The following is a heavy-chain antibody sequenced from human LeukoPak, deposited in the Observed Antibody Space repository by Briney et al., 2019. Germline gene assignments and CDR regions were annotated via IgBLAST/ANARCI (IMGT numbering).Heavy chain of an antibody. J-gene: IGHJ4*02. Sequence: GGSLRLSCAASGFTFSSYWMHWVRQAPGKGLVWVSRINSDGSSTSYADSVKGRFTISRDNAKNTLYLQMNSLRAEDTAVYYCARDTRPVLRYFDWLSLDYWGQGTLVTVSS. CDR3: ARDTRPVLRYFDWLSLDY. V-gene: IGHV3-74*01. CDR2: INSDGSST. D-gene: IGHD3-9*01. CDR1: GFTFSSYW.